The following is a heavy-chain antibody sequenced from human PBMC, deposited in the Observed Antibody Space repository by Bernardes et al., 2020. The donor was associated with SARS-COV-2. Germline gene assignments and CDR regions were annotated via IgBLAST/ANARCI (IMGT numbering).Heavy chain of an antibody. CDR3: ATLATTVEKPWSN. V-gene: IGHV1-58*01. D-gene: IGHD4-17*01. J-gene: IGHJ4*02. CDR2: IVVGSGNP. CDR1: GRTFTSSA. Sequence: SVKVSCKASGRTFTSSAVQWVRQARGQRLEWIGWIVVGSGNPKYTQMFLERISITRDMSTSTVYMELSSLRSEDTDVYYCATLATTVEKPWSNWGQGTLVTVSS.